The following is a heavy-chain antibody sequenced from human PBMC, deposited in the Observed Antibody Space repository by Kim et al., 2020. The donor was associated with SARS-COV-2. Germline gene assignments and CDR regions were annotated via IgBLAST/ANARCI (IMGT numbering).Heavy chain of an antibody. J-gene: IGHJ4*02. D-gene: IGHD6-19*01. V-gene: IGHV1-2*02. CDR3: ARLDIAVAGYYFDY. Sequence: AQKFQGRVTMTRDTSISTAYMELSRLRSDDTAVYYCARLDIAVAGYYFDYWGQGTLVTVSS.